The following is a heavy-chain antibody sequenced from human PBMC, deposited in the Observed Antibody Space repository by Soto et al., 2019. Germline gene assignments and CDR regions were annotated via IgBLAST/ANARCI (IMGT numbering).Heavy chain of an antibody. CDR3: ARDPSAVDSAGY. CDR1: GGTFSSYT. V-gene: IGHV1-69*08. Sequence: QVQLVQSGAEVKKPGSSVKVSCKASGGTFSSYTISWVRQAPGQGLEWMGRIIPILGIANYAQKFQGRVTITADKSTSKAYMELSSLRSEDTAVYYCARDPSAVDSAGYWGQGTLVTVSS. D-gene: IGHD3-22*01. CDR2: IIPILGIA. J-gene: IGHJ4*02.